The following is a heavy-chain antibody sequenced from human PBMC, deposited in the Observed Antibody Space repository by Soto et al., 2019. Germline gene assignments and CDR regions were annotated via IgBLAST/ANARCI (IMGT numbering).Heavy chain of an antibody. CDR3: AKSRACGQCLDY. D-gene: IGHD6-19*01. CDR2: MSNIGGTT. Sequence: PGGSLRLSCAASGFTFSSYAMNWVRQAPGKGLEWVSGMSNIGGTTYYTDSVKGRFTISRDNSKNTLYLQMNSLRAEDTAVYYCAKSRACGQCLDYWGLGTLVTVSS. J-gene: IGHJ4*02. CDR1: GFTFSSYA. V-gene: IGHV3-23*01.